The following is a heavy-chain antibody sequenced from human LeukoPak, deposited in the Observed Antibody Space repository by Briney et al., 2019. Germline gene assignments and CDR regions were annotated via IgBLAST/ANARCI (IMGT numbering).Heavy chain of an antibody. CDR3: ARGPGGYGDLYYYGMDI. Sequence: GGSLRLSCAASGFTFNSYSMNWVRQAPGKGLEWVSVIYSGGSTDYADSVKGRFTISRDNSKNTLYLQMNSLRDEDTAVYYCARGPGGYGDLYYYGMDIWGQGTTVTVSS. V-gene: IGHV3-53*01. CDR1: GFTFNSYS. D-gene: IGHD4-17*01. J-gene: IGHJ6*02. CDR2: IYSGGST.